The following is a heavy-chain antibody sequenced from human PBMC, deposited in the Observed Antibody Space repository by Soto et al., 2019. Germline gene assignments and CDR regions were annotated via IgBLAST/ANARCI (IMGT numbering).Heavy chain of an antibody. Sequence: QVQLVQSGAEVKKPGASVKVSCKASGYTFTSYGISWVRQAPGQGLEWMGWISAYNGNTNYAQKRQGRVTMTTDTSTSTAYMELRSLRSDDTAVYYCARAPVVVVAGSLFDPWGQGTLVTVSS. D-gene: IGHD2-15*01. J-gene: IGHJ5*02. CDR3: ARAPVVVVAGSLFDP. CDR2: ISAYNGNT. CDR1: GYTFTSYG. V-gene: IGHV1-18*01.